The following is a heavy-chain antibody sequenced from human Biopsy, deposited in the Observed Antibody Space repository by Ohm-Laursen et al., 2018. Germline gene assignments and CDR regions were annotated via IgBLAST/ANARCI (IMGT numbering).Heavy chain of an antibody. CDR3: AREGLDWDNRRYKGLDV. D-gene: IGHD1/OR15-1a*01. CDR2: IYGSGST. Sequence: TLSLTCTVSGDSISSDYWTWIRRPAGKGLEWIGRIYGSGSTNYNPSLRGRATLSGDTSKNQVSLRLRSVTAADTAVYYCAREGLDWDNRRYKGLDVWGQGATVIVSS. CDR1: GDSISSDY. V-gene: IGHV4-4*07. J-gene: IGHJ6*02.